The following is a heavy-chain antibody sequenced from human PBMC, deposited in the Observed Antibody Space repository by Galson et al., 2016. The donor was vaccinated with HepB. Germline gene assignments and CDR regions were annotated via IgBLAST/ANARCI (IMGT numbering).Heavy chain of an antibody. CDR1: GYSFTNYW. J-gene: IGHJ2*01. Sequence: QSGAEVKKPGESLKISCKGSGYSFTNYWIAWVRQMPGKGLEWMGIIYPGDSDTRYSPSFQGQVTISADKSISTAYLQWSSLKASDTAMYYCARLFPSDFGELLSSADWYFDLWGRGTLVTVSS. D-gene: IGHD2-2*01. CDR2: IYPGDSDT. V-gene: IGHV5-51*01. CDR3: ARLFPSDFGELLSSADWYFDL.